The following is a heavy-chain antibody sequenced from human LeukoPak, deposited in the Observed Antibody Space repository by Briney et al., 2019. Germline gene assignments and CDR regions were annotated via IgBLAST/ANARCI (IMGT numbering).Heavy chain of an antibody. CDR2: IIPIFGTA. CDR1: GGTFSSYA. J-gene: IGHJ3*02. CDR3: ARRYYDSSGYYFGAFDI. Sequence: SVQVSCQASGGTFSSYAISWVRQAPGQGLEWMGGIIPIFGTANYAQKFQGRVTITADESTSTAYMELSSLRSEDTAVYYCARRYYDSSGYYFGAFDIWGQGTMVTVSS. V-gene: IGHV1-69*13. D-gene: IGHD3-22*01.